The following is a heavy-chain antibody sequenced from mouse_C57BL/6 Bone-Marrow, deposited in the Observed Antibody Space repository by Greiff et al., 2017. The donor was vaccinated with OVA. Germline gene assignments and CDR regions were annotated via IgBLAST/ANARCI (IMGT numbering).Heavy chain of an antibody. CDR2: IYPGNGDT. Sequence: LQQSGAELVRPGASVKMSCKASGYTFTSYTMHWVKQTPRQGLEWIGAIYPGNGDTSYNQQFTGKATLTVDKSSSTAYMQLSSLTSEDSAVYFCARSDGYSFDHWGKGTTLTVSS. V-gene: IGHV1-12*01. CDR3: ARSDGYSFDH. D-gene: IGHD2-3*01. CDR1: GYTFTSYT. J-gene: IGHJ2*01.